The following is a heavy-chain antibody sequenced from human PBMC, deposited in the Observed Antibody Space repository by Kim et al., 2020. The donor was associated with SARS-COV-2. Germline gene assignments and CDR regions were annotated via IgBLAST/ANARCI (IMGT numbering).Heavy chain of an antibody. CDR2: ISGSGGST. J-gene: IGHJ5*02. Sequence: GGSLRLSCAASGFTFSSYAMSWVRQAPGKGLEWVSAISGSGGSTYYADSVKGRFTISRDNSKNTLYLQMNSLRAEDTAVYYCAKDGVEGLLWFGELNNWFDPWGQGTLVTVSS. CDR3: AKDGVEGLLWFGELNNWFDP. CDR1: GFTFSSYA. D-gene: IGHD3-10*01. V-gene: IGHV3-23*01.